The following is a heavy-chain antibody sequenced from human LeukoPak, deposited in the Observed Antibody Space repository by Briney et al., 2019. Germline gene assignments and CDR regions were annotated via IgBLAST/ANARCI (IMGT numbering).Heavy chain of an antibody. J-gene: IGHJ3*02. CDR2: TRNKANSYTT. V-gene: IGHV3-72*01. CDR3: VRYCSSTSCYRTAFDI. D-gene: IGHD2-2*01. Sequence: GGSLRLSCAASGFTFSDHYMDWVRQAPGKGLEWVGRTRNKANSYTTEYAASVKGRFTISRDDSKNSLYLQMNSLKTEDTAVYYCVRYCSSTSCYRTAFDIWGQGTMATVSS. CDR1: GFTFSDHY.